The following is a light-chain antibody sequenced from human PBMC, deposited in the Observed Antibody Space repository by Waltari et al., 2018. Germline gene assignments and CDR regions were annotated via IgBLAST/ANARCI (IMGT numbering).Light chain of an antibody. V-gene: IGKV1-17*01. CDR2: TAT. CDR1: QGISSY. J-gene: IGKJ3*01. CDR3: LQYNTYPFT. Sequence: DIQMTQSPSSLSASVGDTVTITCRASQGISSYLNWFRQKPGKAPKLLIYTATTLQSGVPSRFSGSGSGTEFTLTISSLQPEDFAAYYCLQYNTYPFTFGPGTKLDIK.